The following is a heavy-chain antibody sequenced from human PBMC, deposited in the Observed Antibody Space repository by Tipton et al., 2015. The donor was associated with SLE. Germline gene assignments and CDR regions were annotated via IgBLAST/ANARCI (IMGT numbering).Heavy chain of an antibody. CDR2: ISYDGSDK. Sequence: SLRLSCTASGFTFSSFTMHWVRQAPGKGLEWVALISYDGSDKFYADSVKGRFSISRDDSKTTLYLQMNSLRAEDTAVYYCARDLTGSGYYGFDYWGQGTLVTVSS. CDR1: GFTFSSFT. J-gene: IGHJ4*02. V-gene: IGHV3-30*04. D-gene: IGHD5-12*01. CDR3: ARDLTGSGYYGFDY.